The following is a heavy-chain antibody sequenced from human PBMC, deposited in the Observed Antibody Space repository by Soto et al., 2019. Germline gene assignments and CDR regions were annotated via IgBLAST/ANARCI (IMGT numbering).Heavy chain of an antibody. Sequence: SETLSLTCTISGGSISSYYWSWLRQPPGKGLEWIGSIYYSGSTYYNPSLKSRVTISVDTSKNQFSLKLSSVTAADTAVYYCARPSSGWYIFDYWGQGTLVTVSS. CDR2: IYYSGST. CDR3: ARPSSGWYIFDY. J-gene: IGHJ4*02. V-gene: IGHV4-59*08. CDR1: GGSISSYY. D-gene: IGHD6-19*01.